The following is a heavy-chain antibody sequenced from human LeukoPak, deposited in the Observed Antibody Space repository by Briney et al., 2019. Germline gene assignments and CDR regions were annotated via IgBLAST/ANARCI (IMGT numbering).Heavy chain of an antibody. D-gene: IGHD2-21*02. CDR2: IKSDGSST. CDR1: GFTFSNYW. J-gene: IGHJ6*02. V-gene: IGHV3-74*01. CDR3: SRDSLSSCGGDCYSGLDV. Sequence: PGGSLRLSCAASGFTFSNYWMHWVRQAPGEALMWVSRIKSDGSSTTYADSVKGRFTISRDNAKNTLYLRMNSLRAEDTAVYYCSRDSLSSCGGDCYSGLDVWGQGTTVTVSS.